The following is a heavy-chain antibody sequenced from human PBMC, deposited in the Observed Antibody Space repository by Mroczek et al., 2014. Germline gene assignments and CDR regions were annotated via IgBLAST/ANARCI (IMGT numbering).Heavy chain of an antibody. CDR1: GGTSAAML. D-gene: IGHD6-13*01. V-gene: IGHV1-69*01. Sequence: VQLVESGAEVKKPGSSVKVSCKASGGTSAAMLSAGCDRPLDKGLSGWEGSSLSLGTANYAQKFQGRVTITADESTSTAYMELSSLRSEDTAVYYCARRRIAAAGTWYFDYWGQGTLVTVSS. J-gene: IGHJ4*02. CDR3: ARRRIAAAGTWYFDY. CDR2: SSLSLGTA.